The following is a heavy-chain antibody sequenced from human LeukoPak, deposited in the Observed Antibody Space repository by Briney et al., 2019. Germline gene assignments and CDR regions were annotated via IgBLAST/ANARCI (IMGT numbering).Heavy chain of an antibody. CDR3: AKDPLYSSSWPDAFDI. D-gene: IGHD6-13*01. CDR2: IRYDGSNK. V-gene: IGHV3-30*02. Sequence: GGSLRLSCAASGFTFSSYGMHWVRQAPGKGLEWVAFIRYDGSNKYYADSVKGRFTISRDNSKNTLYLQMNSLRAEDTAVYYCAKDPLYSSSWPDAFDIWGQGTMVTVSS. CDR1: GFTFSSYG. J-gene: IGHJ3*02.